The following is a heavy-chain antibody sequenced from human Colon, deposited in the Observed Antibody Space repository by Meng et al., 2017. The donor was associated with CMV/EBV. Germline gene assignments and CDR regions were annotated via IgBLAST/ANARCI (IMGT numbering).Heavy chain of an antibody. Sequence: GGSLRLSCAASGFTFSSYEMNWVRQAPGKGLEWVSYISANGRTIYYADSVKGRFTISRDNAWNSLYLQMNSLRAEDTAVYYCARDGGYYDSSSTYPVGLDYWGQGTLVTVSS. CDR1: GFTFSSYE. J-gene: IGHJ4*02. CDR2: ISANGRTI. V-gene: IGHV3-48*03. CDR3: ARDGGYYDSSSTYPVGLDY. D-gene: IGHD3-22*01.